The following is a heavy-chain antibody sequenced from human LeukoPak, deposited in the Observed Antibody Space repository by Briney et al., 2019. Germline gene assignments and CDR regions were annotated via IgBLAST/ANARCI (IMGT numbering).Heavy chain of an antibody. CDR3: ARDLRSSSPRFDY. Sequence: PGGSLRLSCAASGFTFSWYWMDWVRQAPGKGLVWVSRINSDGTSTTYADSVKGRFTISRDNAKSTLYLQMSSLRAEDTAVYYCARDLRSSSPRFDYWGQGTLVTVSS. D-gene: IGHD6-6*01. J-gene: IGHJ4*02. CDR1: GFTFSWYW. V-gene: IGHV3-74*01. CDR2: INSDGTST.